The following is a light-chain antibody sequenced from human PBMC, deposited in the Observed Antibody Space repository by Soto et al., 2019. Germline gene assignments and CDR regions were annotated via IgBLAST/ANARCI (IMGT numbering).Light chain of an antibody. Sequence: EIVLTQSPGTLSLSPGERATLSCRASQSVGSHLTWYQQKPGQAPRLLIYDASNRATGIPARFSGSESGTDCTLTISSLEPEDFAVYYCQQRTNWRLTFGGGTKVEIK. CDR2: DAS. CDR1: QSVGSH. V-gene: IGKV3-11*01. CDR3: QQRTNWRLT. J-gene: IGKJ4*01.